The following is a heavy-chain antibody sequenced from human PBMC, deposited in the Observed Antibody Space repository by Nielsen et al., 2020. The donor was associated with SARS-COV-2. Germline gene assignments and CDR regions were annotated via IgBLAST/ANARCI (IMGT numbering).Heavy chain of an antibody. CDR1: GFTFDDYA. CDR3: ARVIVGATTEYYYMDV. CDR2: ISYDGSNK. V-gene: IGHV3-30-3*01. D-gene: IGHD1-26*01. Sequence: GGSLRLSCAASGFTFDDYAMHWVRQAPGKGLEWVAVISYDGSNKYYADSVKGRFTISRDNSKNTLYLQMNSLRAEDTAVYYCARVIVGATTEYYYMDVWGKGTTVTVSS. J-gene: IGHJ6*03.